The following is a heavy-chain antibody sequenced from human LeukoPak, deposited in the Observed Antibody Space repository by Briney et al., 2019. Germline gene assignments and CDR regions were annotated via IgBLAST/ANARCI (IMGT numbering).Heavy chain of an antibody. V-gene: IGHV1-18*01. CDR2: ISAYNGNT. CDR1: GYTFTSYG. J-gene: IGHJ5*02. Sequence: ASVKVSCKASGYTFTSYGISWVRQAPGQGLEWMGWISAYNGNTNYAQKLQGRVTMTTDTSASTAYMELRSLRSGDTAVYYCARVRRDIVVVPAAIRGNWFDPWGQGTLVTVSS. D-gene: IGHD2-2*02. CDR3: ARVRRDIVVVPAAIRGNWFDP.